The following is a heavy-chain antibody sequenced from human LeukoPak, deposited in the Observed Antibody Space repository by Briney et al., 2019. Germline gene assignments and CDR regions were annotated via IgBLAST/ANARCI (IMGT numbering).Heavy chain of an antibody. V-gene: IGHV4-59*01. J-gene: IGHJ4*02. CDR1: GGSLRNYY. CDR3: ARAEEYCSGGSCYTDFDY. Sequence: PSETLSLTCTVSGGSLRNYYWSWTRQPPGKGLEWIGYIYYSGSTNYNPSLKSRVTISVDTSKNQFSLKLSSVTAADTAVYYCARAEEYCSGGSCYTDFDYWGQGTLVTVSS. D-gene: IGHD2-15*01. CDR2: IYYSGST.